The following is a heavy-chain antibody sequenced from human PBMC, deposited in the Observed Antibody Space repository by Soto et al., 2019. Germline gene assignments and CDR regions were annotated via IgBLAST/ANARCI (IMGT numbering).Heavy chain of an antibody. D-gene: IGHD2-2*01. CDR3: ATGDQLSADVSGISFCF. J-gene: IGHJ4*02. CDR2: FDPAQDET. V-gene: IGHV1-24*01. Sequence: EASVKVSCKVSGYTLSELNLHWVRQAPGKGLEWLGGFDPAQDETLYAQKVQGRITVTEDTSTVTAYMELRSLTFEDTAVYYCATGDQLSADVSGISFCFWGQGTRVTVSS. CDR1: GYTLSELN.